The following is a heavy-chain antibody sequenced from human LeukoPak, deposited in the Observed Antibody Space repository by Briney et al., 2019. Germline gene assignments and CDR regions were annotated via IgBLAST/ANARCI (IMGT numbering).Heavy chain of an antibody. Sequence: ASVKVSRKASGYTFTSYDINWVRQATGQGLEWMGWMNPNSGNTGYAQKFRGRVTMTRNTSISTAYMELSSLRSEDTAVYYCARDDSIAARLIGVDYWGQGTLVTVSS. D-gene: IGHD6-6*01. J-gene: IGHJ4*02. CDR1: GYTFTSYD. CDR3: ARDDSIAARLIGVDY. CDR2: MNPNSGNT. V-gene: IGHV1-8*01.